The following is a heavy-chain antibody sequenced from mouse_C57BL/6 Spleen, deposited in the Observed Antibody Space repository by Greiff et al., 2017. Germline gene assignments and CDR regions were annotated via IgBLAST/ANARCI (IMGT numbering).Heavy chain of an antibody. CDR3: ARGNYRNYLSYWYFDV. D-gene: IGHD2-5*01. J-gene: IGHJ1*03. CDR2: IYPRSGNT. CDR1: GYTFTSYG. Sequence: VQLQQSGAELARPGASVKLSCKASGYTFTSYGISWVKQRTGQGLEWIGEIYPRSGNTYYNEKFKGKATLTADKSSSTAYMELRSLTSEDSAVYFCARGNYRNYLSYWYFDVWGTGTTVTVSS. V-gene: IGHV1-81*01.